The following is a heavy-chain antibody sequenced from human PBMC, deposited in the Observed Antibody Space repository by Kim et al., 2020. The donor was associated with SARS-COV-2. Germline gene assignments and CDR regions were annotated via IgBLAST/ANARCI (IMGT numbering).Heavy chain of an antibody. CDR3: AREESRDGYNFDY. CDR1: GGSISSSSYY. Sequence: SETLSLTCTVSGGSISSSSYYWGWIRQPPGKGLEWIGSIYYSGSTYYNPSLKSRVTISVDTSKNQFSLKLSSVTAADTAVYYCAREESRDGYNFDYWGQGTLVTVSS. D-gene: IGHD5-12*01. V-gene: IGHV4-39*07. J-gene: IGHJ4*02. CDR2: IYYSGST.